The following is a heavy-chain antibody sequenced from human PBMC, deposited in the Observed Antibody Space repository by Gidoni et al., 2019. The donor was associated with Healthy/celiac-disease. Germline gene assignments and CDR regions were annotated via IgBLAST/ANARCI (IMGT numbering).Heavy chain of an antibody. CDR3: ARGRQHPGDRYYYYGMDV. CDR1: GFTFSSYW. CDR2: INSDGSST. V-gene: IGHV3-74*01. Sequence: EVQLVESGGGLVQPGGSLRLSCAASGFTFSSYWMHWVRQAPGKGLVWVSRINSDGSSTSYADSVKGRFTISRDNAKNTLYLQMNSLRAEDTAVYYCARGRQHPGDRYYYYGMDVWGQGTTVTVSS. D-gene: IGHD6-13*01. J-gene: IGHJ6*02.